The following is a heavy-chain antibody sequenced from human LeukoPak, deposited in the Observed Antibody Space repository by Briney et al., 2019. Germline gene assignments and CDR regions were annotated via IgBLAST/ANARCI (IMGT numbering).Heavy chain of an antibody. J-gene: IGHJ4*02. CDR3: ARDDESSGYYFDY. D-gene: IGHD3-22*01. CDR2: IWYDGSNK. CDR1: GFTFSSYG. Sequence: GRSLRLSCAASGFTFSSYGMHWVRQAPGKGLEWVAVIWYDGSNKYYADSVKGRFTISRDNSKNTLYLQMNSLRAEDTAMYCCARDDESSGYYFDYWGQGTLVTVSS. V-gene: IGHV3-33*01.